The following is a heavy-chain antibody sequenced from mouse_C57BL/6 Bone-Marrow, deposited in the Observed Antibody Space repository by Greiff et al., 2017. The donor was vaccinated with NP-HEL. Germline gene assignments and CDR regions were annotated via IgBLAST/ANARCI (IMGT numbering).Heavy chain of an antibody. CDR2: IHPNSGST. V-gene: IGHV1-64*01. Sequence: QVQLQQPGAELVKPGASVKLSCKASGYTFTSYWMHWVKQRPGQGLEWIGMIHPNSGSTNYNEKFKSKATLTVDKSSSTAYMQLSSLTSEDSAVYYCARRGENWDGFAYWGQGTLVTVSA. CDR1: GYTFTSYW. J-gene: IGHJ3*01. CDR3: ARRGENWDGFAY. D-gene: IGHD4-1*01.